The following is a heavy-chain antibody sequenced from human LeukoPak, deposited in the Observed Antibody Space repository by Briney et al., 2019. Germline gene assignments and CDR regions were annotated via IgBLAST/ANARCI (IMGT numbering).Heavy chain of an antibody. D-gene: IGHD6-19*01. V-gene: IGHV3-23*01. Sequence: PGGSLRLSCAASGFTFSSYAMSWVRQAPGKGLEWVSAISGSGGSTYYADSVKGRFTISRDNAKNSLYLQMNSLRAEDTAVYYCASLHYSSGWYAFYYFDYWGQGTLVTVSS. CDR1: GFTFSSYA. J-gene: IGHJ4*02. CDR3: ASLHYSSGWYAFYYFDY. CDR2: ISGSGGST.